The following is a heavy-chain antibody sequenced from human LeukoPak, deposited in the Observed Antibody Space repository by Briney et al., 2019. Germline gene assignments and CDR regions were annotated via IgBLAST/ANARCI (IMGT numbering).Heavy chain of an antibody. J-gene: IGHJ6*03. V-gene: IGHV3-21*01. CDR3: ARGTKYYDFWSGHTYYYYMDV. D-gene: IGHD3-3*01. CDR1: GFTFSSYS. CDR2: ISSSSSYI. Sequence: PGGSLRLSCAASGFTFSSYSMNWVRQAPGKGLEWVSSISSSSSYIYYADSVKGRFTISRGNAKNSLYLQMNSLRAEDTAVYYCARGTKYYDFWSGHTYYYYMDVWGKGTTVTVSS.